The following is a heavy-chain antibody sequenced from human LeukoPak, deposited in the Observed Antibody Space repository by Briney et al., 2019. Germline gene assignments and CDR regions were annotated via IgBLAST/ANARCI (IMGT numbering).Heavy chain of an antibody. V-gene: IGHV4-4*09. D-gene: IGHD6-6*01. J-gene: IGHJ4*02. CDR2: IYTSGGT. CDR3: ARLTRLSTSPDRYYLDY. Sequence: SETLSLTCTVSGDSISSYYWSWIRQPPRKGLEWIGYIYTSGGTNYIPSLKGRVTISIDTSKNQFSLKLSSVTAADSAVYYCARLTRLSTSPDRYYLDYWGQGTLVTVSS. CDR1: GDSISSYY.